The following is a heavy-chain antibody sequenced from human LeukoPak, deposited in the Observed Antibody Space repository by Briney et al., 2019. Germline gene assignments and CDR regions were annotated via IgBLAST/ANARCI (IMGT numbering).Heavy chain of an antibody. Sequence: GGSLRLSCAASGFTFSSYGMHWVRQAPGKGLEWVAFIRYDGSNKYYADSVKGRFTISRDNSKNTLYLQMNSLRAEDTALYYCAKDPIPPHSSSWYVYYYYYTDVWGKGTTVTVSS. V-gene: IGHV3-30*02. CDR2: IRYDGSNK. D-gene: IGHD6-13*01. J-gene: IGHJ6*03. CDR1: GFTFSSYG. CDR3: AKDPIPPHSSSWYVYYYYYTDV.